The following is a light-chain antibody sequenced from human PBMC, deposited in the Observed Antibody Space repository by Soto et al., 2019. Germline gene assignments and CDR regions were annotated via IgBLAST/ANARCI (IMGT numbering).Light chain of an antibody. V-gene: IGKV3-15*01. CDR3: QQYNNWPVG. J-gene: IGKJ1*01. CDR2: GAS. CDR1: QSVSSN. Sequence: EIVMTQSPATLSVSPGERATLSCRASQSVSSNLAWYQQKPGQAPRLLIYGASTRATGIPARFSGSGSGTEFTLTISGLQSEDFAVYYCQQYNNWPVGFGQGTKVEIK.